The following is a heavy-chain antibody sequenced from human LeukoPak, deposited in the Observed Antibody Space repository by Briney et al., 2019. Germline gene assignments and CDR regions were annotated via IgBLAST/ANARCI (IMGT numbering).Heavy chain of an antibody. V-gene: IGHV3-30*02. J-gene: IGHJ4*02. D-gene: IGHD5-12*01. CDR3: AKGYSGYDSTFDY. CDR1: GFTFSSYG. CDR2: IRYDGSNK. Sequence: DPGGSLRLSCAASGFTFSSYGMHWVRQAPGKGLEWVAFIRYDGSNKYYAASVKGRFTISRDNSKNTLYLLLNSLRADDTAVYYCAKGYSGYDSTFDYWGQGTLVTVSS.